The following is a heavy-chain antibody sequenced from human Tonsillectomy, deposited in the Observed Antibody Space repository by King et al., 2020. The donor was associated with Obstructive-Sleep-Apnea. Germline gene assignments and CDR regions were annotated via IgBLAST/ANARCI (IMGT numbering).Heavy chain of an antibody. J-gene: IGHJ4*02. D-gene: IGHD2-8*01. Sequence: VQLVESGGGLVQPGGSLRLSCAASGFTFSNYWMSWVRQAPGKGLEWVANIKQDGSEKYYVDSVKGRFTISRDNAKSSLYLQMNSLRAEDTAVYYCARDKLMNSYTGRYFAYWGQGTLVTVSS. CDR3: ARDKLMNSYTGRYFAY. CDR2: IKQDGSEK. CDR1: GFTFSNYW. V-gene: IGHV3-7*01.